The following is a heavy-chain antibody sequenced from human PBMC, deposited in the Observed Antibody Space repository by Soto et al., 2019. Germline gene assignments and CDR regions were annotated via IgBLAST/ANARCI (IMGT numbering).Heavy chain of an antibody. CDR3: ARESDH. J-gene: IGHJ4*02. V-gene: IGHV3-23*01. Sequence: GGSLRLSCAASGFTFSSYAMSWVRQAPGKGLEWVSTISGSGGGTYYADSMKGRFTITRDNSKNTLYLQMYSLRVEDTAVYYCARESDHWGQGTLVTVSS. CDR2: ISGSGGGT. CDR1: GFTFSSYA.